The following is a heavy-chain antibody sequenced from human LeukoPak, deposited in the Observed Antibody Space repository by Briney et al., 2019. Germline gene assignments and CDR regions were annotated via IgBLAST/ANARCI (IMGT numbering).Heavy chain of an antibody. CDR1: GFNFEDYA. V-gene: IGHV3-49*04. D-gene: IGHD1-26*01. J-gene: IGHJ4*02. CDR2: ITSKAYGGTT. Sequence: GGSLRLSCATSGFNFEDYAMNWVRQAPGKGLEWVGLITSKAYGGTTVLAASVKGRFSISRDESKPIVSLEMNTLKIEDTGVYFCKREGERGGSYWGGDSWGQGTQDTVSS. CDR3: KREGERGGSYWGGDS.